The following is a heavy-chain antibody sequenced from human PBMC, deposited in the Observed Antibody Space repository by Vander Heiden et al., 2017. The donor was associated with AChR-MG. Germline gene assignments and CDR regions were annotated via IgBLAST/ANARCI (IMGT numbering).Heavy chain of an antibody. CDR1: GFTFSRHG. Sequence: QVQLVESGGGVVQPGRSLRLSCAAPGFTFSRHGLHSVRQAPGKGLEWVAVIWYDGSNKYYADSVKGRFTISRDNSKNTLYLQMNSLRAEDTAVYYCAREVIVVVPAASAVDYYGMDVWGQGTTVTVSS. D-gene: IGHD2-2*01. CDR2: IWYDGSNK. CDR3: AREVIVVVPAASAVDYYGMDV. J-gene: IGHJ6*02. V-gene: IGHV3-33*01.